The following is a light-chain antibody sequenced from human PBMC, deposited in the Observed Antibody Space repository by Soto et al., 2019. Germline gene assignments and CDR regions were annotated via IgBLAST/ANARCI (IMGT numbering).Light chain of an antibody. Sequence: QSVLTQPASVSGSPGQSITISCTGTSSDVGGYNYVSWYQQHPGKAPKLMIYEVSNRPSGVSNRFSGSKSGNTASLTISGLQAEDEADYYCSSYTSSSRPYVFGTGTKLTVL. CDR2: EVS. CDR3: SSYTSSSRPYV. J-gene: IGLJ1*01. V-gene: IGLV2-14*01. CDR1: SSDVGGYNY.